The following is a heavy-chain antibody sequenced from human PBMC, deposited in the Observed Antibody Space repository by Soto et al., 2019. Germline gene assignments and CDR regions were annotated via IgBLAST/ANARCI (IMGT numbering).Heavy chain of an antibody. V-gene: IGHV1-8*01. CDR1: GYTFTSYD. J-gene: IGHJ6*03. D-gene: IGHD3-10*01. CDR2: MNPNSGNT. CDR3: ARAARVRGVTGYYYYMDV. Sequence: ASVKVSCKASGYTFTSYDINWVRQATGQGLEWMGWMNPNSGNTGYAQKFQGRVTMTRNTSISTAYMELGSLRSEDTAVYYCARAARVRGVTGYYYYMDVWGKGTTVTVSS.